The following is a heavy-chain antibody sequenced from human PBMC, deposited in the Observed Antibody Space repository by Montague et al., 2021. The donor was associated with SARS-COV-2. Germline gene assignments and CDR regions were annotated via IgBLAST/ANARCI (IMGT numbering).Heavy chain of an antibody. Sequence: SETRSLTCTVSGDSMNNYYWSWIRQPPGKGLEWIGHINYSGTTYYNPSLKSRVTISLDTAKNQFSLKMTSVTAADTAVYYCARHWGIAAAGNWGQGTLVTVSS. CDR3: ARHWGIAAAGN. D-gene: IGHD6-13*01. J-gene: IGHJ4*02. V-gene: IGHV4-59*04. CDR2: INYSGTT. CDR1: GDSMNNYY.